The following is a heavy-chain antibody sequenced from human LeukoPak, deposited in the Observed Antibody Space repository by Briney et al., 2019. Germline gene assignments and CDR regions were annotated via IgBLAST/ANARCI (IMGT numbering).Heavy chain of an antibody. CDR3: ARADAVETVTNIDFDY. V-gene: IGHV1-2*02. CDR1: GYTFTSYY. D-gene: IGHD5-12*01. J-gene: IGHJ4*02. CDR2: MNPNNGDT. Sequence: GASVKVSCKASGYTFTSYYVNWVRQAPGQGLEWMGRMNPNNGDTNYARKSQGRVTMTGDTSISTAYMEMTRLRYDDSAVYFCARADAVETVTNIDFDYWGQGTRVTVS.